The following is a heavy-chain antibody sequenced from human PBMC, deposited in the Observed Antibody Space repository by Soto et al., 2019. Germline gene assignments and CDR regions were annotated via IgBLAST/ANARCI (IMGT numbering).Heavy chain of an antibody. Sequence: GESLKISCAASGFTFDDYTMHWVRQAPGKGLEWVSLISWDGGSTYYADSVKGRFTISRDNSKNSLYLQMNSLRTEDTALYYCAKDTAHYYGSGSYFDYWGQGTLVTVSS. CDR3: AKDTAHYYGSGSYFDY. CDR2: ISWDGGST. J-gene: IGHJ4*02. V-gene: IGHV3-43*01. CDR1: GFTFDDYT. D-gene: IGHD3-10*01.